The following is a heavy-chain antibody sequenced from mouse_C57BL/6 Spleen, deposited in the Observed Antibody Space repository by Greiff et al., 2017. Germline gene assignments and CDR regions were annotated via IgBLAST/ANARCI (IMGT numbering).Heavy chain of an antibody. V-gene: IGHV1-39*01. CDR2: INPNYGTT. Sequence: EVQGVESGPELVKPGASVKISCKASGYSFTDYNMNWVKQSKGKRLEWIGVINPNYGTTSYNQKFKGKATLTVDQSSSTAYMQLNSLTSEDSAVYYCAREGGTSWFAYWGQGTLVTVSA. J-gene: IGHJ3*01. CDR1: GYSFTDYN. CDR3: AREGGTSWFAY. D-gene: IGHD1-1*02.